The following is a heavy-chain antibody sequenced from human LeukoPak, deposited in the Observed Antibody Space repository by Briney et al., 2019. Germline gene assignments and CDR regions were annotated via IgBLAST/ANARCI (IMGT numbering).Heavy chain of an antibody. Sequence: GESLKISCKGFGYNFTTYWIGWVRQMPGKGLEWMGIIYPGDSDTRYSPSFQGQVTISADKSISTAYLQWSSLKASDTAMYYCARSTVPTGWFDPWGQGTLVTVSS. CDR2: IYPGDSDT. CDR1: GYNFTTYW. CDR3: ARSTVPTGWFDP. V-gene: IGHV5-51*01. D-gene: IGHD4-17*01. J-gene: IGHJ5*02.